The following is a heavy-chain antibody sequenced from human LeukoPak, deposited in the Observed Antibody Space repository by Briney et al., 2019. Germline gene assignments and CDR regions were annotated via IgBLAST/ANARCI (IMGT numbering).Heavy chain of an antibody. Sequence: GGSLRLSCADSGFTFSSYAMSWVRQAPGKGLEWVSAISGSGGSTYYADSAKGRFTISRGNSKNTLYLQMNNLKVEDTAVYYCAKNDGSSFYSCLDYWGQGTLVTVSS. CDR2: ISGSGGST. J-gene: IGHJ4*02. CDR3: AKNDGSSFYSCLDY. D-gene: IGHD2-15*01. CDR1: GFTFSSYA. V-gene: IGHV3-23*01.